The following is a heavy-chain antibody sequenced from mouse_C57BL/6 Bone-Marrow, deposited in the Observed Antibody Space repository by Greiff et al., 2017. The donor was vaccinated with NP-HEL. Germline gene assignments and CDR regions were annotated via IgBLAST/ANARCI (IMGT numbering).Heavy chain of an antibody. CDR3: ATTYSGSFAY. V-gene: IGHV1-47*01. Sequence: QVQLQQSGAELVKPGASVKMSCKASGYTFTTYPIEWMKQTHGQSLEWIGNFHPYSDDTKYNEKFKGKATLTVDKSSSTVYLELSRLTSDDSAVYYCATTYSGSFAYWGKGTLVTVSA. J-gene: IGHJ3*01. D-gene: IGHD1-1*01. CDR1: GYTFTTYP. CDR2: FHPYSDDT.